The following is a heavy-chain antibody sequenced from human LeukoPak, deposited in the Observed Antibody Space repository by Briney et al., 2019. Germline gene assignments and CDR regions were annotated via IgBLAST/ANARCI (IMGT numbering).Heavy chain of an antibody. CDR3: ARVPISSGWYPVYV. Sequence: ASVKVSCKASGYTFTSYGISWVRQAPGQGLEWMGWISAYNGNTNYAQKLQGRVTMTTDTSTSIAYMELRSLRSDDTAVYYCARVPISSGWYPVYVWGQGTTVTVSS. CDR2: ISAYNGNT. V-gene: IGHV1-18*01. J-gene: IGHJ6*02. CDR1: GYTFTSYG. D-gene: IGHD6-19*01.